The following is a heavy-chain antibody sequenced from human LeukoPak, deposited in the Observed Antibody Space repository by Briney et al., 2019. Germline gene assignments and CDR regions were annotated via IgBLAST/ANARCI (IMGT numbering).Heavy chain of an antibody. D-gene: IGHD6-13*01. J-gene: IGHJ6*02. CDR1: RLTVSSNY. CDR3: ARYASGIAAVGRYYGMDV. V-gene: IGHV3-66*01. CDR2: IYSGGST. Sequence: GGSLRLSCAPSRLTVSSNYMSWARHAPGEGMEWVSVIYSGGSTFYADSVKGRFTISRDNSRNTLYLQMNSLRGEDTAVYYCARYASGIAAVGRYYGMDVWGQGTTVIVSS.